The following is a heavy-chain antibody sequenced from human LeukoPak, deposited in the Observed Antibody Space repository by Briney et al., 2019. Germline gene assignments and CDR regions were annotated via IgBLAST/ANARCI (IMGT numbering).Heavy chain of an antibody. Sequence: ASVKVSCKGSGYTFTSYGISWVRQAPGQGLEWMGWVSAYNGNTNYAQKLQGRVTMTTDTSTSTAYMELRSLRSDDTAVYYCARLRYYYDSSDTLWGDWFDPWGQGTLVTVSS. V-gene: IGHV1-18*01. CDR2: VSAYNGNT. J-gene: IGHJ5*02. CDR3: ARLRYYYDSSDTLWGDWFDP. CDR1: GYTFTSYG. D-gene: IGHD3-22*01.